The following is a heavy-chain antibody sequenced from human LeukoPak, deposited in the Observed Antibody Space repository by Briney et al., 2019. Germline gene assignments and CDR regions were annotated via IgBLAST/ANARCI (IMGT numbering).Heavy chain of an antibody. CDR3: ARDDYDSSGYPGY. D-gene: IGHD3-22*01. Sequence: SVKVSCKASGYTFTGYYMHWVRQAPGQGLEWMGRIIPILGIANYAQKFQGRVTITADKSTSTAYMELSSLRSEDTAVYYCARDDYDSSGYPGYWGQGTLVTVSS. CDR2: IIPILGIA. CDR1: GYTFTGYY. J-gene: IGHJ4*02. V-gene: IGHV1-69*04.